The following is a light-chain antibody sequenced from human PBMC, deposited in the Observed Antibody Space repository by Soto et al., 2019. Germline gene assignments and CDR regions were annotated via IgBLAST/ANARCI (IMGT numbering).Light chain of an antibody. CDR2: GAS. J-gene: IGKJ4*01. V-gene: IGKV3-15*01. CDR3: QQDSSWPLT. Sequence: EILMTQSPATLSVSPGERVTLSCRASQDIRSSLAWYQQKPGQAPRLLIYGASIRATGVPATFSGSGSGTEFTLSISSLQSEHLGVYYCQQDSSWPLTFGGGTKVDIK. CDR1: QDIRSS.